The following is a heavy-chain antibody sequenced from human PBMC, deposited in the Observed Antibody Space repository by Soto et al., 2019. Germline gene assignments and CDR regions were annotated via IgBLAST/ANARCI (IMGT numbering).Heavy chain of an antibody. J-gene: IGHJ4*02. Sequence: ASVKVSCKASGYSFTSLDIDWVRQTTGQGLEWMGWMQPSSGRTGYAQKFQGRVTMTRDTSINTAYMELSSLTSDDTAFYYCARGVTAGVDYWGQGTLVTVSS. CDR2: MQPSSGRT. CDR1: GYSFTSLD. CDR3: ARGVTAGVDY. D-gene: IGHD1-26*01. V-gene: IGHV1-8*01.